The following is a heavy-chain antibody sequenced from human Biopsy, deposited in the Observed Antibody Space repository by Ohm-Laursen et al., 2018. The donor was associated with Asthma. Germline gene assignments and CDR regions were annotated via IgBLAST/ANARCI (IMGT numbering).Heavy chain of an antibody. J-gene: IGHJ6*02. CDR3: ARDSGGDWSCSDRRCDYYYTYAMDV. D-gene: IGHD2-15*01. Sequence: GSLRLSCAASGFTFNYYSINWVRQAPGKGLEWVASISSGTTYIYYADSVKGRFTISRDNGKNSLFLQMGSLRAEDTAVYYCARDSGGDWSCSDRRCDYYYTYAMDVWGQGTTVTVSS. CDR2: ISSGTTYI. V-gene: IGHV3-21*01. CDR1: GFTFNYYS.